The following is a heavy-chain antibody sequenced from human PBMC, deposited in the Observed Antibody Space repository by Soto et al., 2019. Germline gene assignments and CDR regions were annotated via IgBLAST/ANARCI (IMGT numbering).Heavy chain of an antibody. J-gene: IGHJ4*02. D-gene: IGHD6-6*01. CDR2: INAGNGNT. CDR1: GYTFTRHT. CDR3: ARLAARGGLDC. Sequence: QVQLVQSGAEVKKPGASVKVSCKASGYTFTRHTMHWVRQAPGQGLEWMGWINAGNGNTKHSQKFQGRVTITRDTSASTAYMELSSLKSEDTAVYYCARLAARGGLDCWGQGTLVTVSS. V-gene: IGHV1-3*01.